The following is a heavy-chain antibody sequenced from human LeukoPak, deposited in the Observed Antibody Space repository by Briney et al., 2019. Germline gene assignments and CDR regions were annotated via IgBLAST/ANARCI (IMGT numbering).Heavy chain of an antibody. J-gene: IGHJ5*02. D-gene: IGHD2-2*03. CDR3: ARDGMDIVVVPAAYWFDP. Sequence: GASVKVSCKASGYTFTSYDINWVRQATGQGLEWMGWMNPNSGNTGYAQKFQGRVTMTRNTSISTAYMELRSLRSDDTAVYYCARDGMDIVVVPAAYWFDPWGQGTLVTVSS. CDR2: MNPNSGNT. V-gene: IGHV1-8*01. CDR1: GYTFTSYD.